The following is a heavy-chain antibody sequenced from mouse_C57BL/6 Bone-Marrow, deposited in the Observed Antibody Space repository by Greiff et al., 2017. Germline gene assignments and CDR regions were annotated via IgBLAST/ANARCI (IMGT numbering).Heavy chain of an antibody. CDR1: GFTFNTYA. Sequence: DVHLVESGGGLVQPKGSLKLSCAASGFTFNTYAMHWVRQAPGKGLEWVARIRSKSSNYATNYADSVKDRFTISRDDSQSMLYLQMNNLKTEDTAMYYCVGEGYDCTVNYFDYWGRGTTLTVSS. V-gene: IGHV10-3*01. CDR2: IRSKSSNYAT. D-gene: IGHD2-4*01. J-gene: IGHJ2*01. CDR3: VGEGYDCTVNYFDY.